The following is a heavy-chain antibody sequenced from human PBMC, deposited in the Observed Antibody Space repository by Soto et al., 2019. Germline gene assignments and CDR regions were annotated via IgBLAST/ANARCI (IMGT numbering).Heavy chain of an antibody. CDR1: GWSFRGYY. V-gene: IGHV4-34*01. CDR2: INPTGST. J-gene: IGHJ3*02. CDR3: ARGREQWLVDAFDI. D-gene: IGHD6-19*01. Sequence: SSETLYLTCGVSGWSFRGYYWSSLRQTPGKGLEWIGEINPTGSTNYNPPLKSRDTISVDKSKNKFSLKLKSVTAADTDVYYCARGREQWLVDAFDIWGQGTVVT.